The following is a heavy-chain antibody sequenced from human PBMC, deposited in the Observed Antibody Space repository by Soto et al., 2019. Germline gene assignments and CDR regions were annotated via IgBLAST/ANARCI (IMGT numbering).Heavy chain of an antibody. CDR2: INHSGST. Sequence: QVQLQQWGAGLLKPSETLSLTCAVYGGSFSGYYWSWIRQPPGKGLEWIGEINHSGSTNYNPSLKRRVTISVDTSKNQFSLKLSSVTAADTAVYYCARGRNIVVVVAARFDYWGQGTLVTVSS. CDR1: GGSFSGYY. D-gene: IGHD2-15*01. CDR3: ARGRNIVVVVAARFDY. J-gene: IGHJ4*02. V-gene: IGHV4-34*01.